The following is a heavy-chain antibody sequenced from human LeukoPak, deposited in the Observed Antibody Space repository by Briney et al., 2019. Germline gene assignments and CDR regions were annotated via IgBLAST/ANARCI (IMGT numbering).Heavy chain of an antibody. J-gene: IGHJ6*04. CDR3: VRVSRIDYGANPEGDV. CDR1: GDSISGFY. V-gene: IGHV4-59*12. CDR2: MYSSGGA. Sequence: SETLSLTCTVSGDSISGFYWNWIRQSPGKGLEWIGYMYSSGGANYRSSLESRVTMSVDTSKNQFSLRLTSVTAADTAVYYCVRVSRIDYGANPEGDVWGKGITVIVSS. D-gene: IGHD4/OR15-4a*01.